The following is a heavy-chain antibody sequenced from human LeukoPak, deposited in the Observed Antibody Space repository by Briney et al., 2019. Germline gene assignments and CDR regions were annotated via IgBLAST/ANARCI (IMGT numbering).Heavy chain of an antibody. D-gene: IGHD2-21*02. CDR3: ARGVTARGFYYYMDI. CDR1: GYTFTGYY. Sequence: ASVKVSCKVSGYTFTGYYIHWVRQAPGQGLEWMGWINPTSGGTNYAQKFQGRVTMTRDTSISTAYMELSRLRSDDTAVYSCARGVTARGFYYYMDIWGRGTTVAISS. V-gene: IGHV1-2*02. J-gene: IGHJ6*03. CDR2: INPTSGGT.